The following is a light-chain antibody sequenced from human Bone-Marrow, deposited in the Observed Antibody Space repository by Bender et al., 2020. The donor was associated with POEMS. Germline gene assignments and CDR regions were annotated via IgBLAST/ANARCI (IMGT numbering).Light chain of an antibody. CDR1: KLGDKY. CDR3: QAWDSTTVV. Sequence: SYELTQPPSVSVSPGQTASITCSGDKLGDKYACWYQQKPGQSPVLVIYQDSKRPSGIPARLSGSNSGNTATLTISGIQALDEADYYCQAWDSTTVVFGGGTKLTVL. CDR2: QDS. V-gene: IGLV3-1*01. J-gene: IGLJ3*02.